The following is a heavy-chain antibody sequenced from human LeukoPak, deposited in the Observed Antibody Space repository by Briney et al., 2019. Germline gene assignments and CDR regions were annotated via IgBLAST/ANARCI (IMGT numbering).Heavy chain of an antibody. J-gene: IGHJ4*02. CDR2: MRRDGNEI. CDR3: AKVDQPYYDFWSRFRGGPYYFDY. Sequence: PGGSLRLSCSASGFTFSTYWMSWVRQAPGKGLEWVANMRRDGNEIYYLDSVRGRFTISRDNAKNSLYLQMNSLRAEDTAVYYCAKVDQPYYDFWSRFRGGPYYFDYWGQGTLVTVSS. V-gene: IGHV3-7*01. D-gene: IGHD3-3*01. CDR1: GFTFSTYW.